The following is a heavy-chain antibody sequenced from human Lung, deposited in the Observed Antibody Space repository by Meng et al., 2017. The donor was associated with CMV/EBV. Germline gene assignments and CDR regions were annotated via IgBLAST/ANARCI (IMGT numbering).Heavy chain of an antibody. Sequence: FSIYAISWVRQAPGQGLEWMGGIIPILGIANYAQKFQGRVTITADKSTSTAYMELSSLRSEDTAVYYCARGAHYDILTGYYTLFDYWGQGTLVTVSS. CDR1: FSIYA. D-gene: IGHD3-9*01. J-gene: IGHJ4*02. CDR3: ARGAHYDILTGYYTLFDY. V-gene: IGHV1-69*10. CDR2: IIPILGIA.